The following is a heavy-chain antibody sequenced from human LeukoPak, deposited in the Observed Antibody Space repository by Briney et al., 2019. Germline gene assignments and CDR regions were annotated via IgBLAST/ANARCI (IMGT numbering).Heavy chain of an antibody. J-gene: IGHJ4*02. CDR2: LSGSGGNT. Sequence: GGSLRLSCAASGFTLSTYAMNWVRKPPGKGLEWVSSLSGSGGNTNHADSVKGRFTISRDNSKNTLYLQMNSLRAEDTAVYYCAKSSTGWWYFDYWGQGTLVTVS. D-gene: IGHD6-19*01. CDR1: GFTLSTYA. CDR3: AKSSTGWWYFDY. V-gene: IGHV3-23*01.